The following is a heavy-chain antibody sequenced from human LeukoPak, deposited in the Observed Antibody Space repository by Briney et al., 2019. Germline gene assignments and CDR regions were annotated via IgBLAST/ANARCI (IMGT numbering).Heavy chain of an antibody. Sequence: AGGSLRLSCAASGFTFSSYAMSWVRQAPGKGLEWVSAISGSGGSTYYADSVKGRFTISRDNSKNTLYLQMNSLRAEDTAVYYCASSQAEAGVSEYYYGMDVWGQGTTVTVSS. J-gene: IGHJ6*02. D-gene: IGHD3-16*02. CDR1: GFTFSSYA. V-gene: IGHV3-23*01. CDR3: ASSQAEAGVSEYYYGMDV. CDR2: ISGSGGST.